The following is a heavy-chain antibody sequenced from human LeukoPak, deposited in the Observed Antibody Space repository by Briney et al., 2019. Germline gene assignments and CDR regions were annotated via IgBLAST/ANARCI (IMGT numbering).Heavy chain of an antibody. CDR1: GFTFANAW. Sequence: GGSLRLSCAASGFTFANAWMTWVRQAPGKGLEWVANIRRDESNKYYVDSVEGRFTISRDNTKNSLYLQMNSLRAEDTAVYYCAKAKGTIFGVVIDYMDVWGKGTTVTVSS. CDR3: AKAKGTIFGVVIDYMDV. D-gene: IGHD3-3*01. V-gene: IGHV3-7*01. CDR2: IRRDESNK. J-gene: IGHJ6*03.